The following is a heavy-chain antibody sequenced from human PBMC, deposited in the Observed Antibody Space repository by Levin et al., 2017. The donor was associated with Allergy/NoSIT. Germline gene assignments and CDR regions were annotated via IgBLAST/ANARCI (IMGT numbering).Heavy chain of an antibody. CDR2: IIPIFGTA. CDR1: GGTFSSYA. CDR3: ARGMTTVTTFLH. V-gene: IGHV1-69*13. Sequence: ASVKVSCKASGGTFSSYAISWVRQAPGQGLEWMGGIIPIFGTANYAQKFQGRVTITADESTSTAYMELSSLRSEDTAVYYCARGMTTVTTFLHWGQGTLVTVSS. D-gene: IGHD4-17*01. J-gene: IGHJ4*02.